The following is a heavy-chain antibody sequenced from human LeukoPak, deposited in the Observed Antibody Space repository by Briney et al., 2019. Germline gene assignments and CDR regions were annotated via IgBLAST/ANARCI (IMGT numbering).Heavy chain of an antibody. CDR3: ARGDYGGYYYYGMDV. CDR2: IYYTEST. D-gene: IGHD4-23*01. CDR1: GGAITNYY. J-gene: IGHJ6*02. Sequence: SETLSLTCGVSGGAITNYYWNWIRQAPGKGLEWLGYIYYTESTTYNPSVKSRITISLDTSKKQISLKLRSVTAADTAVYYCARGDYGGYYYYGMDVWGQGTTVTVSS. V-gene: IGHV4-59*01.